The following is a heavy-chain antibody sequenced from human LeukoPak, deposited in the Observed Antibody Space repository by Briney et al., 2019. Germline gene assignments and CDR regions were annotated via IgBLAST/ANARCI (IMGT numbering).Heavy chain of an antibody. Sequence: GGSLRLSCAASGFTFSSFAMAWVRQPPGKGLEWVSGISGRGDKIYYADSVKGRFTISRDNSKNTLYLQMNTLRVEDTAVYYCAKDLGSFGPRTPYSDYWGQGTLVTVSS. CDR1: GFTFSSFA. CDR2: ISGRGDKI. J-gene: IGHJ4*02. V-gene: IGHV3-23*01. D-gene: IGHD3-10*01. CDR3: AKDLGSFGPRTPYSDY.